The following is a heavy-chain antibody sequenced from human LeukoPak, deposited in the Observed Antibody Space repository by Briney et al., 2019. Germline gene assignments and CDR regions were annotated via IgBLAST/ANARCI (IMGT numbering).Heavy chain of an antibody. V-gene: IGHV1-8*01. CDR2: MNPNSGNT. J-gene: IGHJ6*03. D-gene: IGHD3-10*01. CDR3: ARSSGFGFYYYYMDV. Sequence: GASVKVSCKASGYTFTSYDINGVRQATGQGREWMGWMNPNSGNTGYAQKFQGRVTMTRNTSISTAYMELSSLRSEDTAVYYCARSSGFGFYYYYMDVWGKGTTVTVSS. CDR1: GYTFTSYD.